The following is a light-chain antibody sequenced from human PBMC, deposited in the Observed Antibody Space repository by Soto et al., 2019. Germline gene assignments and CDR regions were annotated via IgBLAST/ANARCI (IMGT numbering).Light chain of an antibody. CDR1: QTVRSNY. V-gene: IGKV3-20*01. CDR2: GAS. Sequence: ETVLTQSPGTLSLSPGERATLSCRASQTVRSNYLAWYRQTPGQAPRLLIYGASNRATGIADRFSGSGYGTDFTLIISRLEPEDFALYYCQQYAGSPWTFGQGTKVEIK. CDR3: QQYAGSPWT. J-gene: IGKJ1*01.